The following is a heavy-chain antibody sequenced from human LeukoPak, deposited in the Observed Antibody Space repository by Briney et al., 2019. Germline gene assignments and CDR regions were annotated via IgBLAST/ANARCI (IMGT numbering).Heavy chain of an antibody. Sequence: SETLSLTCTVSGGSISSGSYFWSWIRQPAGKGLEWIGRIYTSGSTNYNPSLKSRVTISVDTSKNQFSLKLSSVTAADTAVYYCRVDTPFFDYWGQGTLVTVSS. CDR1: GGSISSGSYF. CDR2: IYTSGST. D-gene: IGHD5-18*01. V-gene: IGHV4-61*02. CDR3: RVDTPFFDY. J-gene: IGHJ4*02.